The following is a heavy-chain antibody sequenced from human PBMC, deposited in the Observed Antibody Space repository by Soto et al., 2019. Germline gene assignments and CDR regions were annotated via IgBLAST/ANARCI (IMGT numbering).Heavy chain of an antibody. CDR2: IYYSGST. V-gene: IGHV4-31*03. CDR3: ARVAGWEYYYDSSGYLDY. J-gene: IGHJ4*02. D-gene: IGHD3-22*01. Sequence: SETLSLTCTVSGGSISSGGYYWSWIRQHPGKGLEWIGYIYYSGSTYYNPSLKSRVTISVDTSKNQFSLKLSSVTAADTAVYYCARVAGWEYYYDSSGYLDYWGQGTLVTSPQ. CDR1: GGSISSGGYY.